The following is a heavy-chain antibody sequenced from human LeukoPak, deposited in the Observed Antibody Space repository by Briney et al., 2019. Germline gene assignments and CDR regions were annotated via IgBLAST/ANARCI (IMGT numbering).Heavy chain of an antibody. J-gene: IGHJ4*02. Sequence: ASVKVSCKASGYTFTSYGISWVRQAPGQGLEWMGWISAYNGNTNYAQKLQGRVTMTTDTSTSTAYMELSSLRSEDTAVYYCARKSGSYFFFDYWGQGTLVTVSS. CDR2: ISAYNGNT. V-gene: IGHV1-18*01. D-gene: IGHD1-26*01. CDR1: GYTFTSYG. CDR3: ARKSGSYFFFDY.